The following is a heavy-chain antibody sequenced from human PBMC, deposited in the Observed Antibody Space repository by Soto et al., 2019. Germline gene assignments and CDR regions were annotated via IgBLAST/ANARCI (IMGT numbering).Heavy chain of an antibody. CDR2: IHYSGNT. J-gene: IGHJ5*02. Sequence: QVQLQESGPGLLKPSETLSLSCSVSGGSMSEYFWSWIRQPPGKALEWIGYIHYSGNTNYNPSLKSRATISVDTSRNQFSLKLSSVTAADTAVYYCARVEAQQQLGNWFDLWGQGTLVTVSS. D-gene: IGHD6-13*01. V-gene: IGHV4-59*01. CDR3: ARVEAQQQLGNWFDL. CDR1: GGSMSEYF.